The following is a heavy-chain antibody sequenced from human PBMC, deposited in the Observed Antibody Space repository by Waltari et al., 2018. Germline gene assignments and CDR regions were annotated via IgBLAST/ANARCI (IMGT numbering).Heavy chain of an antibody. V-gene: IGHV4-39*01. CDR3: ARHAGDRWLFNSRTPTHIDY. CDR2: IYYGVST. Sequence: HLQESGPGLVKPSETLSLTCAVSGGSLSSPSYYWGWIRQPPGQRREWIGNIYYGVSTYYNPSLRSRVTMSAETSKNQFSLKLTSVTAADTAVYYCARHAGDRWLFNSRTPTHIDYWGQGILVTVSS. D-gene: IGHD3-22*01. CDR1: GGSLSSPSYY. J-gene: IGHJ4*02.